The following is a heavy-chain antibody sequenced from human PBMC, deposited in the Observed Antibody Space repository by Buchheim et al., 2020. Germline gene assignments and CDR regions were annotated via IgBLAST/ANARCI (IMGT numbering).Heavy chain of an antibody. V-gene: IGHV4-39*07. CDR3: AREGWGAKAEDDD. J-gene: IGHJ4*02. D-gene: IGHD3-16*01. CDR1: GDSIRSSAYF. CDR2: INYSGRA. Sequence: HLHLQESGPGLVKPSETLSLTCSVSGDSIRSSAYFWGWIRQSPGRALEWIASINYSGRAFYNPSLESRVTMSLDTSNHQFFLKLHSVTAADTAVYYCAREGWGAKAEDDDWGPGTL.